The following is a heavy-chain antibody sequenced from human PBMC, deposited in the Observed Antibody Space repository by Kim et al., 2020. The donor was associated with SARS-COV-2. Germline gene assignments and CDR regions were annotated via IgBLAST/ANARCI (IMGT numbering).Heavy chain of an antibody. Sequence: TYYHPSLKSQLTISVDTAKNPFALKLSSVTAADTAVYYCASSLTGYVFDYWGQGTLVTVSS. J-gene: IGHJ4*02. V-gene: IGHV4-39*06. D-gene: IGHD3-9*01. CDR3: ASSLTGYVFDY. CDR2: T.